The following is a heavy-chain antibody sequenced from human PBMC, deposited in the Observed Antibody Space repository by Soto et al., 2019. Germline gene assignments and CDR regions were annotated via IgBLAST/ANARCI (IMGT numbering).Heavy chain of an antibody. Sequence: EVQLVESGGGLVNLGGPLNLPLAALGSTFRNSGWPWVRKPQGKGLGWVSGINSDGSSTTYADSVKGRFTISRDNAKNTLYLEMNSLRAEDTAVYYCARRGAGFDIWGQGTMVTVSS. CDR2: INSDGSST. CDR3: ARRGAGFDI. CDR1: GSTFRNSG. J-gene: IGHJ3*02. D-gene: IGHD6-19*01. V-gene: IGHV3-74*03.